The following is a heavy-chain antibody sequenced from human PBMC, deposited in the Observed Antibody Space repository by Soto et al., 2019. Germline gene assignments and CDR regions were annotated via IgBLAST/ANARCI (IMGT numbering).Heavy chain of an antibody. J-gene: IGHJ4*02. D-gene: IGHD6-19*01. CDR1: GVSFSDST. CDR3: GTDSVSDWRPGVGY. CDR2: IIPILGIA. Sequence: QVLLVQSGAEVKKPGSSVKVSCKASGVSFSDSTISWVRQAPGQGLEWMGKIIPILGIANFAHKFQGRVTITADKSTSTAYMELSSLRSEDTALYYCGTDSVSDWRPGVGYWGQGTLVTVSS. V-gene: IGHV1-69*04.